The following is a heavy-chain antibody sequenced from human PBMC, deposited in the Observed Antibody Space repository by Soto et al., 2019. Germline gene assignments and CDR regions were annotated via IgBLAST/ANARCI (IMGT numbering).Heavy chain of an antibody. J-gene: IGHJ6*02. V-gene: IGHV3-21*01. CDR3: ARDLYCYGPGHVHYYYGMDV. CDR1: GFTFSSYS. Sequence: EVQLVESGGGLVKPGGSLRLSCAASGFTFSSYSMNWVRQAPGKGLEWVSSISSCSSYIYYADSVKGRFTISRDNAKNSLYLQMNSLRAEDTAVYYCARDLYCYGPGHVHYYYGMDVWGQGTTVTVSS. CDR2: ISSCSSYI. D-gene: IGHD5-18*01.